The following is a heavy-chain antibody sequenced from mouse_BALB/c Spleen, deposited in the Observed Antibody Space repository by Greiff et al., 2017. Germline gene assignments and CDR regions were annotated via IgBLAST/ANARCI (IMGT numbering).Heavy chain of an antibody. Sequence: EVKLMESGGGLVQPGRSLRLSCATSGFTFTDYYMSWVRQPPGKALEWLGFIRNKANGYTTEYSASVKGRFTISRDNSQSILYLQMNTLRAEDSATYYCARDIRDDTWFAYWGQGTLVTVSA. J-gene: IGHJ3*01. D-gene: IGHD2-3*01. CDR2: IRNKANGYTT. CDR3: ARDIRDDTWFAY. V-gene: IGHV7-3*02. CDR1: GFTFTDYY.